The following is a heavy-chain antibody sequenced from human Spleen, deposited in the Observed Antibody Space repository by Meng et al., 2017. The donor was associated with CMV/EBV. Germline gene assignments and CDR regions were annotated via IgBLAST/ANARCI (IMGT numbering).Heavy chain of an antibody. CDR2: IYHSGST. CDR3: TRGGGSDREFDS. Sequence: TCAVSGGSISSSNWWSWVRQPPGKGLEWIGEIYHSGSTNYNPSLKSRVTISVDKSKNQFSLKLSSVTAADTAVYYCTRGGGSDREFDSWGQGTLVTVSS. CDR1: GGSISSSNW. V-gene: IGHV4-4*02. D-gene: IGHD1-26*01. J-gene: IGHJ4*02.